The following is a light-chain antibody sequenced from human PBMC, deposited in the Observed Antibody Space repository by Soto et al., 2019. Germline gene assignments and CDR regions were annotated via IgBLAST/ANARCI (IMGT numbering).Light chain of an antibody. CDR2: DTS. V-gene: IGKV3-20*01. Sequence: IVLTQSPGTLSVSAGERATLSCRASQSLTNSFIAWYQQKPGQAPRLLIYDTSSRATGIPDRFSGSGSGTDFTLTISRLQPEDFAVYDCQQSYSTTITFGQGTRLEIK. CDR3: QQSYSTTIT. CDR1: QSLTNSF. J-gene: IGKJ5*01.